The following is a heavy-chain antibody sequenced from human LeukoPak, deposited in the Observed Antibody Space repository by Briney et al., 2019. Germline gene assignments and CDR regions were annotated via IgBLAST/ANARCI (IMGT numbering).Heavy chain of an antibody. CDR2: ISGSGGST. D-gene: IGHD1-26*01. CDR3: AKGVGRRPGLGAFDI. CDR1: GFTFSSYA. J-gene: IGHJ3*02. V-gene: IGHV3-23*01. Sequence: GGSLRLSCAASGFTFSSYAMSWVRQAPGEGRGGGSAISGSGGSTYYADSVKGRFTISRDNSKNTLYLQMNSLRAEDTAVYYCAKGVGRRPGLGAFDIWGQGTMVTVSS.